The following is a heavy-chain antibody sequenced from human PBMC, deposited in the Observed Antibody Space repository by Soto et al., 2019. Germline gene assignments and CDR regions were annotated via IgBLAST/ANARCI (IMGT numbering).Heavy chain of an antibody. D-gene: IGHD3-10*01. Sequence: QVQLVESGGGVVQPGRSLRLSCAASGFTFSNHIMHWVRQAPGKGLEWVAVILDDGNNKYYADSVKGRFTISRDNSKNKLYLQLNSLRTEDTAVYYCARDDEGGSYCDLGHWGQGTLVTVSS. J-gene: IGHJ4*02. CDR2: ILDDGNNK. CDR1: GFTFSNHI. V-gene: IGHV3-30-3*01. CDR3: ARDDEGGSYCDLGH.